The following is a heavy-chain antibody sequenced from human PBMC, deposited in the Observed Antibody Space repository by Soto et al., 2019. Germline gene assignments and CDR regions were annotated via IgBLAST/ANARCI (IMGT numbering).Heavy chain of an antibody. D-gene: IGHD3-9*01. Sequence: QVQLVQSGAEVQKPGASVKVSGKTSGYIFNNFGITWVRQAPGLGLEWLGWIYSKAGTINFEQKFQGRVTMTTDTYTSTAYMELRSLTFDDSAVYFCARDIDFDIDYWGQGTLVTVS. V-gene: IGHV1-18*01. CDR2: IYSKAGTI. CDR3: ARDIDFDIDY. CDR1: GYIFNNFG. J-gene: IGHJ4*02.